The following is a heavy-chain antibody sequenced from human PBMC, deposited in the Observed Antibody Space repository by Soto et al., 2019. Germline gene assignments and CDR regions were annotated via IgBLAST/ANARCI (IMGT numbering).Heavy chain of an antibody. CDR3: ARLPGLENNPPFDS. Sequence: VQLQESGPGLVKPSETLSLTCFVSGDSMTGHYCSWVRQSPERGLECIGWLSYTGYTMYNPSFKTRATMTVDTSKNQFALNLGSVAAADADVYYCARLPGLENNPPFDSWGQGALVVVAS. V-gene: IGHV4-59*08. CDR2: LSYTGYT. D-gene: IGHD3-3*01. CDR1: GDSMTGHY. J-gene: IGHJ4*02.